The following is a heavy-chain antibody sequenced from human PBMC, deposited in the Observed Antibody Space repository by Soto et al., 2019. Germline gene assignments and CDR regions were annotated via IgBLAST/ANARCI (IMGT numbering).Heavy chain of an antibody. CDR3: ARDVFRYSSSWYGYFDY. CDR1: GFTFSSYA. Sequence: GGSLRLSCAASGFTFSSYAMHWVRQAPGKGLEWVAVISYDGSNKYYADSVKGRFTISRDNSKNTPYLQMNSLRAEDTAVYYCARDVFRYSSSWYGYFDYWGQGTLVTVSS. J-gene: IGHJ4*02. V-gene: IGHV3-30-3*01. D-gene: IGHD6-13*01. CDR2: ISYDGSNK.